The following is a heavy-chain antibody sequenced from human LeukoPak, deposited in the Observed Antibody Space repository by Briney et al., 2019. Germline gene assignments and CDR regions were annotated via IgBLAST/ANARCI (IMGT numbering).Heavy chain of an antibody. J-gene: IGHJ4*02. Sequence: SETLSLTCTVSGGSISSYYWSWIRQPAGKGLEWIGRIYTSGSTNYNPSLKSRVTMSVDTSKNQFSLKLSSVTAADTAVYYCARQFGLRVSTYYFDYWGQGTLVTVSS. V-gene: IGHV4-4*07. D-gene: IGHD5-12*01. CDR3: ARQFGLRVSTYYFDY. CDR2: IYTSGST. CDR1: GGSISSYY.